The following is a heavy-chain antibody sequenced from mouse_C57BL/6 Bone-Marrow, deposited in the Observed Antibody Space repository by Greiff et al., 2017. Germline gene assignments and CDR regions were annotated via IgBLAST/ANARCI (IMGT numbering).Heavy chain of an antibody. J-gene: IGHJ4*01. CDR3: ARRGTTVKYYYAMDY. CDR1: GFTFSSYG. CDR2: ISSGGSYT. Sequence: DVKLVESGGDLVKPGGSLKLSCAASGFTFSSYGMSWVRQTPDKRLEWVATISSGGSYTYYPDSVKGRFTISRDNAKNTLYLQMSSLKSEDTAMYYCARRGTTVKYYYAMDYWGQGTSVTVSS. D-gene: IGHD1-1*01. V-gene: IGHV5-6*02.